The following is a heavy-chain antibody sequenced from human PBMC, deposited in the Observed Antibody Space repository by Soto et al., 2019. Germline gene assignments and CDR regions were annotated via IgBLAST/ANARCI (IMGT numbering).Heavy chain of an antibody. V-gene: IGHV4-59*01. Sequence: SETLSLTCTVSGGSISSYYWSWIRQPPGKGLEWIGYIYYSGSTNYNPSLKSRVTISVDTSKNQFSLKLSSVTAADTAVYYCASGYGGYDYVPHWGQGTLVTVSS. CDR3: ASGYGGYDYVPH. CDR1: GGSISSYY. CDR2: IYYSGST. D-gene: IGHD5-12*01. J-gene: IGHJ4*02.